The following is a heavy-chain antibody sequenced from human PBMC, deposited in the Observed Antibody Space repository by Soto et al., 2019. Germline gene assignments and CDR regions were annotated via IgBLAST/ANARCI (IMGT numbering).Heavy chain of an antibody. J-gene: IGHJ6*02. CDR1: GSTFSSYT. CDR2: IIPVLTVT. Sequence: QVQLVQSGAEVRKPGSSVKVSCMASGSTFSSYTVNWVRQAPGKGLEWIGRIIPVLTVTDYARRFQGRVTITADRSAKTAYRESSRLTPEDTAVYYCASRRYCGTGCYKKFFYGMDVWGQGTTVTVSS. D-gene: IGHD2-21*02. V-gene: IGHV1-69*02. CDR3: ASRRYCGTGCYKKFFYGMDV.